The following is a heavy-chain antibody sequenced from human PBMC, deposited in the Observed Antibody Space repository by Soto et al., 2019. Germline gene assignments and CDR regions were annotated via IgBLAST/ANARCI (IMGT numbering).Heavy chain of an antibody. V-gene: IGHV1-69*06. CDR2: INPLSGTP. CDR1: GGTFVRHV. Sequence: QVQLVQSGAEVKKPESSVKVSCKTSGGTFVRHVISWVRQAPGQGPAWMGKINPLSGTPNYAQKFQDRVTFTADTDSSTAYMELSSLRSDDTAVYYCAAPACAATWCSPSHNLDHWGQGTLVTVSS. J-gene: IGHJ4*02. CDR3: AAPACAATWCSPSHNLDH. D-gene: IGHD2-2*01.